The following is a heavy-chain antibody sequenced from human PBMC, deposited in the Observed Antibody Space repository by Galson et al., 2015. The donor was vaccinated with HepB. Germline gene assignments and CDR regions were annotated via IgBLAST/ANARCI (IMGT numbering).Heavy chain of an antibody. D-gene: IGHD2-15*01. CDR2: INPSGGST. Sequence: SVKVSCKASGYTFTSYHMHWVRQAPGQGLEWMGIINPSGGSTSYAQKFQGRVTMTRDTSTSTVYMELSSLRSEDTAVYYCAREGGKGYCSGGSCYFAIPGYYGMDVWGQGTTVTVSS. J-gene: IGHJ6*02. CDR3: AREGGKGYCSGGSCYFAIPGYYGMDV. V-gene: IGHV1-46*03. CDR1: GYTFTSYH.